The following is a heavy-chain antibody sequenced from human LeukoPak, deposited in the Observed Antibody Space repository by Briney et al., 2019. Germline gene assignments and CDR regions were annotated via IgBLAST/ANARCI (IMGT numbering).Heavy chain of an antibody. J-gene: IGHJ4*02. Sequence: SETLSLTCTVSGGSISSYYWSWIRQPPGKGLEWIGYIYYSGSTNYNPSLKSRVTILVDKSDNQFSLKLSSVTAADTAVYYCARGQGIFTGYPFDYWGQGTLVTVSS. D-gene: IGHD3-9*01. V-gene: IGHV4-59*12. CDR2: IYYSGST. CDR3: ARGQGIFTGYPFDY. CDR1: GGSISSYY.